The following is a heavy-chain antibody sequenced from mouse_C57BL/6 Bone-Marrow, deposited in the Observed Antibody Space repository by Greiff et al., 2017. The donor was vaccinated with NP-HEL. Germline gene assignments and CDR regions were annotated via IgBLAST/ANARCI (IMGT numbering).Heavy chain of an antibody. CDR2: IWPGGGT. Sequence: VKVVESGPGLVAPSQSLSITCTVSGFSLTSYAISWVRQPPGKGLEWLGVIWPGGGTNYNSALKSSLSISKDNSKSQVFLKMNSLQTDDTARYYCATSLYYDYDGFAYWGQGTLVTVSA. J-gene: IGHJ3*01. D-gene: IGHD2-4*01. V-gene: IGHV2-9-1*01. CDR1: GFSLTSYA. CDR3: ATSLYYDYDGFAY.